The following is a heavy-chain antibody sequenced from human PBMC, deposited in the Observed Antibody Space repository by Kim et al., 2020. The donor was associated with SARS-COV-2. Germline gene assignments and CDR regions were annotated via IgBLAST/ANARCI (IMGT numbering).Heavy chain of an antibody. V-gene: IGHV3-21*01. J-gene: IGHJ4*02. D-gene: IGHD4-17*01. CDR3: ARDYYGDYHFDF. Sequence: YYSDSVKGRLTISRDNAKNSLYLQMNSLRAEDTAVYYCARDYYGDYHFDFWGQGTLVTVSS.